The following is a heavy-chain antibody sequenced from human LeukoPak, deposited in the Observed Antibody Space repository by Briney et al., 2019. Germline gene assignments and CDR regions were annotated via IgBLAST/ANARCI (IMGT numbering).Heavy chain of an antibody. Sequence: SGGSLRLSCAASGFTFSDYYMSWIRQAPGKGLEWVSYISSSGSTIYYADSVKGRFTIFRDNAKNSLYLQMNSLRAEDTAVYYCARGRTTVTFYYFDHWGQGTLVTVSS. J-gene: IGHJ4*02. CDR2: ISSSGSTI. D-gene: IGHD4-4*01. CDR1: GFTFSDYY. V-gene: IGHV3-11*01. CDR3: ARGRTTVTFYYFDH.